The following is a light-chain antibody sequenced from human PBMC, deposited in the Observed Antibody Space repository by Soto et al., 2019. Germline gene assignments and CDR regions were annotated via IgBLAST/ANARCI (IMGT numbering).Light chain of an antibody. CDR3: QSFDSSLTGLI. CDR1: NSNIGAGSG. J-gene: IGLJ2*01. Sequence: QAVVTQPPAVTGAPGQRVTISCTGNNSNIGAGSGVNWYQQFPDKAPKLLIYANTHRPSGVTDRFSGSTSATSASLAITGLQTQDEADYYCQSFDSSLTGLIFGGGTKLTVL. V-gene: IGLV1-40*01. CDR2: ANT.